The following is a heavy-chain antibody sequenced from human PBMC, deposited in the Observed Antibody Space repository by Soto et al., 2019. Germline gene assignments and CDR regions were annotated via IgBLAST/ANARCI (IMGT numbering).Heavy chain of an antibody. CDR3: AREKRANGYFDY. Sequence: EVQLVESGGGLVQPGGSLRLSCAASGFTFSNYLMSWVRQAPGKGLEWVANIKQDGSEKYYVASVNGRFTISRDNARNSRYLQMNRLRADDTAVYYCAREKRANGYFDYWGQGTLVTVSS. V-gene: IGHV3-7*01. CDR1: GFTFSNYL. CDR2: IKQDGSEK. J-gene: IGHJ4*02. D-gene: IGHD6-25*01.